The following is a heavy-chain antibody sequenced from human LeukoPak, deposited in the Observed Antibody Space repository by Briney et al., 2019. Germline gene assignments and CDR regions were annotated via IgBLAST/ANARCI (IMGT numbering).Heavy chain of an antibody. CDR1: GFTFSSHW. CDR2: IKQDGSEK. Sequence: GGSLRLSCAASGFTFSSHWMSWVRQAPGKGREWVANIKQDGSEKYYVDSVKGRFTISRDNAKNSLYLQMNSLRAEDTAVYYCARDPSGAAAGFFDYWGQGTLVTVSS. V-gene: IGHV3-7*05. D-gene: IGHD6-13*01. CDR3: ARDPSGAAAGFFDY. J-gene: IGHJ4*02.